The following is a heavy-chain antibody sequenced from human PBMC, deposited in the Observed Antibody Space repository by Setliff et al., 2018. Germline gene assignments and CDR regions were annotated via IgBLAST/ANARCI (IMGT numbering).Heavy chain of an antibody. V-gene: IGHV3-48*03. D-gene: IGHD3-22*01. J-gene: IGHJ6*02. CDR3: ARDPRYYDSSGYPLFYYYYGMDV. CDR1: GVTFSGCE. Sequence: GGSLRLSCAPSGVTFSGCEMNWVGQAPGKGLEWVSYISSSGSTIYYADSVKGRFTISRDNAKNSLYLQMNSLRAEDTAVYYCARDPRYYDSSGYPLFYYYYGMDVWGQGTTVTVSS. CDR2: ISSSGSTI.